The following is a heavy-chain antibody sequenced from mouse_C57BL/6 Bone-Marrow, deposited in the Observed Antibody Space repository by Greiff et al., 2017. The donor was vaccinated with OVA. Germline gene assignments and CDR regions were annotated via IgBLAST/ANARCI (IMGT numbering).Heavy chain of an antibody. CDR2: INPYNGGT. CDR1: GYTFPDYY. J-gene: IGHJ1*03. V-gene: IGHV1-19*01. CDR3: AHPYWYFDV. Sequence: VQLQQSGPVLVKPGASVKMSCKASGYTFPDYYMNWVKQSHGKSLEWIGVINPYNGGTSYNQKFKGKATLTVDKSSSTAYMELNSLTSEDSAVYYCAHPYWYFDVWGTGTTVTVSS.